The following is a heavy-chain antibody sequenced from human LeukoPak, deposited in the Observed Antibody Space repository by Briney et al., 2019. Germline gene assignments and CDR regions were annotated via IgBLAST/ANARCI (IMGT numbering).Heavy chain of an antibody. CDR2: IWYDGSNK. V-gene: IGHV3-33*01. J-gene: IGHJ6*02. D-gene: IGHD1-1*01. Sequence: GRSLRLSCAASGFTFSSYGMHWVRQAPGKGLEWVAVIWYDGSNKYYADSVKGRFTISRDNSKNTLYPQMNSLRAEDTAVYYCARDTRDPGSYYYYYGMDVWGQGTTVTVSS. CDR1: GFTFSSYG. CDR3: ARDTRDPGSYYYYYGMDV.